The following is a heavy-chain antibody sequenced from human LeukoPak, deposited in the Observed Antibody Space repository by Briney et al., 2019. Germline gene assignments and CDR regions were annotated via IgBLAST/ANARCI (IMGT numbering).Heavy chain of an antibody. CDR2: ISGSGDIT. V-gene: IGHV3-23*01. J-gene: IGHJ4*02. D-gene: IGHD2-15*01. Sequence: QPGGSLRLSCAASGVTFSGYAMSWVRQAPGRGLEWVSTISGSGDITYYVDAVKGRLTISRDNSKNTLYLQMNSLRAEDTAVYYCAKDRRSGGSCSDYWGQGTLVTVSS. CDR1: GVTFSGYA. CDR3: AKDRRSGGSCSDY.